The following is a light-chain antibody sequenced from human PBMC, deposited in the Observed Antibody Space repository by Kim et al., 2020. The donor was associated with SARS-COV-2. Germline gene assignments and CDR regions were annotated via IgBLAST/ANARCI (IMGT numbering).Light chain of an antibody. Sequence: ELTQDPAVSVALGQTVRITCQGDSLRSYYASWYQQKPGQAPVLVIYGKNNRPSGIPDRFSGSSSGNTASLTITGAQAEDEADYYCNSRDSSGNHLEVFG. CDR2: GKN. J-gene: IGLJ2*01. CDR3: NSRDSSGNHLEV. V-gene: IGLV3-19*01. CDR1: SLRSYY.